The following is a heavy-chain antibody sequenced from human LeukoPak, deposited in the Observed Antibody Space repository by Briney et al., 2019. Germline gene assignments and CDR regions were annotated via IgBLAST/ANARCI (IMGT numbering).Heavy chain of an antibody. J-gene: IGHJ4*02. V-gene: IGHV3-23*01. CDR1: GFTFSSYG. D-gene: IGHD5-18*01. CDR2: ISGSGGST. CDR3: AKDLGEYSYGYPDY. Sequence: GGSLRLSCAASGFTFSSYGMSWVRQAPGKGLEWVSAISGSGGSTYYADSVKGRFTISRDNSKNTLYLQMNSLRAEDTAVYYCAKDLGEYSYGYPDYWGQGTLVTVSS.